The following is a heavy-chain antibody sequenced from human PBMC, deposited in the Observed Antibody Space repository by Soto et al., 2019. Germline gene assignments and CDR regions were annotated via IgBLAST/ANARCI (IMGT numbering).Heavy chain of an antibody. V-gene: IGHV4-30-2*01. Sequence: SETLCLTCAVSGGSISSGGYAWAWIRQPPGKGLEWVGYSYQSGSTYYNPSLKSRVTIAADRSKNQFSLNLASVTAADTSVYDCARSYSGGDAYFDYWGQGTVVTVSS. CDR2: SYQSGST. D-gene: IGHD2-21*02. CDR3: ARSYSGGDAYFDY. J-gene: IGHJ4*02. CDR1: GGSISSGGYA.